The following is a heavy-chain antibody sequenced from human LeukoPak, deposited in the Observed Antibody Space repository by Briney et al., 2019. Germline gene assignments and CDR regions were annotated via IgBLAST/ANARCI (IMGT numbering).Heavy chain of an antibody. CDR2: IYSGGST. CDR3: TRGPGYDYVWGSYRADY. J-gene: IGHJ4*02. D-gene: IGHD3-16*02. V-gene: IGHV3-53*05. CDR1: GFTVSSNY. Sequence: GGSLRLSCAASGFTVSSNYMSWVRQAPGKGLEWVSVIYSGGSTYYADSVKGRFTISRDNSKNTLYLQMGSLRAEDMAVYYCTRGPGYDYVWGSYRADYWGQGTLVTVSS.